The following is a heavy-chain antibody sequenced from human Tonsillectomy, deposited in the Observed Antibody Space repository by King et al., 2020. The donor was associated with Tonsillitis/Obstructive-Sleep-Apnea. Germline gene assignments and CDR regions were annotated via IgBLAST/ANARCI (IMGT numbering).Heavy chain of an antibody. D-gene: IGHD6-19*01. J-gene: IGHJ5*02. V-gene: IGHV1-2*02. CDR1: GYIFTGHY. CDR3: ASGTSTAQLAVAGLDP. CDR2: INPNSGGT. Sequence: QLVQSGAEVKKPGASVKVSCKASGYIFTGHYMHWVRQAPGQGLEWMGWINPNSGGTNYAQKFQGRVTMTRDTAISTSYMELGRLRSDDTAVYYCASGTSTAQLAVAGLDPWGQGTLVTVSS.